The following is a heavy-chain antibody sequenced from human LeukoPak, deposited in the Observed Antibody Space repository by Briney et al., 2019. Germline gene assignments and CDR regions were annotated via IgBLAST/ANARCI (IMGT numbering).Heavy chain of an antibody. CDR1: GGSFSGYY. D-gene: IGHD3-22*01. V-gene: IGHV4-34*01. CDR2: INHSGST. Sequence: ASETLSLTCAVYGGSFSGYYWSWIRQRPGKGLEWIGEINHSGSTNYNPPLKSRVTISVDTSKNQFSLKLSSVTAADTAVYYCARAISPYYDSSGYYPRGAKILDYWGQGTLVTVSS. J-gene: IGHJ4*02. CDR3: ARAISPYYDSSGYYPRGAKILDY.